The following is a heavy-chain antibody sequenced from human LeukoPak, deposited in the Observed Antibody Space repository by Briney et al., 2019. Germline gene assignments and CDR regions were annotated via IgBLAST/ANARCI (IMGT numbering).Heavy chain of an antibody. Sequence: GGSLRLSCAASGFTFSSDSMNWVRQAPGKGLEWVSSISDSSSDIYYADSVKGRFTISRDNAKNSLYLQMNSLRADDTAVYYCARGTGRWLGDTETTHWYFGLWGRGTLVTVSS. V-gene: IGHV3-21*01. J-gene: IGHJ2*01. CDR2: ISDSSSDI. CDR3: ARGTGRWLGDTETTHWYFGL. D-gene: IGHD1-26*01. CDR1: GFTFSSDS.